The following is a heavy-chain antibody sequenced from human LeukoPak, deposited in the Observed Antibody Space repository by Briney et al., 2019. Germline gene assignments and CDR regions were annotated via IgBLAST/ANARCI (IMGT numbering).Heavy chain of an antibody. J-gene: IGHJ6*03. V-gene: IGHV1-46*01. CDR3: ARAQREWELTYYYYYMDV. CDR1: GYTFTSYY. CDR2: INPSGGST. Sequence: ASVKVSCKASGYTFTSYYMHWVRQAPGQGLEWMGIINPSGGSTSYAQKFQGRVTMTRDTSTSTVYMELSSLRSEDTAVYYCARAQREWELTYYYYYMDVWGKGTTVTVSS. D-gene: IGHD1-26*01.